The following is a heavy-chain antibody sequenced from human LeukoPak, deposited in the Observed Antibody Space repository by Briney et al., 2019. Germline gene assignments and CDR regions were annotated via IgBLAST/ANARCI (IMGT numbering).Heavy chain of an antibody. V-gene: IGHV4-34*01. J-gene: IGHJ4*02. D-gene: IGHD6-13*01. CDR1: GGSFSGYD. Sequence: SETLSLTCAVYGGSFSGYDWSWIRQPPGKGLEWIGEINHSGSTNYNPSLKSRGTISADTSKRQFSLKLSSVTAADTAVYYCARGYRGRSSSWYVNWGQGTLVTVSS. CDR3: ARGYRGRSSSWYVN. CDR2: INHSGST.